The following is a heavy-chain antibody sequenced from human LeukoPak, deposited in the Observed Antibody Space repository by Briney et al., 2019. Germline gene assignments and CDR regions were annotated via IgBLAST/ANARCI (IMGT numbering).Heavy chain of an antibody. Sequence: SETLSLTCTVSGGSISSSSYYWGWIRQPPGTGLEWIGSIYYSGSTYYNPSLKSRVTISVDTSKNQFSLKLSSVTAADTAVYYCARSGYSSGWLDYWGQGTLVTVSS. V-gene: IGHV4-39*07. CDR3: ARSGYSSGWLDY. D-gene: IGHD6-19*01. CDR1: GGSISSSSYY. CDR2: IYYSGST. J-gene: IGHJ4*02.